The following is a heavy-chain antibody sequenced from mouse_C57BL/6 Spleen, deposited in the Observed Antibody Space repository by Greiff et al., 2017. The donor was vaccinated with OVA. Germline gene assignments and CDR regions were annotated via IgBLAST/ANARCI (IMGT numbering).Heavy chain of an antibody. CDR3: ARRGGRGYFDV. J-gene: IGHJ1*03. CDR2: IDPSDSET. CDR1: GYTFTSYW. D-gene: IGHD1-1*01. V-gene: IGHV1-52*01. Sequence: QVQLQQPGAELVRPGSSVKLSCKASGYTFTSYWMHWVKQRPIQGLEWIGNIDPSDSETHYNQKFKDKATLTVDKSSSTAYMQLSSLTSEDSAVYYWARRGGRGYFDVWGTGTTVTVSS.